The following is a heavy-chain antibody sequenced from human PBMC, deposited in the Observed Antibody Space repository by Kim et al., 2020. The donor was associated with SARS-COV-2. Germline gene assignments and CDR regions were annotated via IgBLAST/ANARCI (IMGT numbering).Heavy chain of an antibody. V-gene: IGHV3-33*05. CDR1: GFTFSSYG. CDR3: AREVLQWFGEFYGMDV. J-gene: IGHJ6*02. CDR2: ISYDGSNK. D-gene: IGHD3-10*01. Sequence: GGSLRLSCAASGFTFSSYGMHWVRQAPGKGLEWVAVISYDGSNKYYADSVKGRFTISRDNSKNTLYLQMNSLRAEDTAVYYCAREVLQWFGEFYGMDVWGQGTTVTVSS.